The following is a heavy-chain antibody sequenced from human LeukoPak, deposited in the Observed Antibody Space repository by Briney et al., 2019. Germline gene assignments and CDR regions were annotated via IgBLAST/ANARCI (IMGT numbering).Heavy chain of an antibody. V-gene: IGHV4-34*01. CDR2: INHSGSP. D-gene: IGHD3-10*01. CDR3: ARGPDSGSYYAWFDP. CDR1: GGSFNGYF. J-gene: IGHJ5*02. Sequence: SETLSLTCAVYGGSFNGYFWSWIRQPPGKGLEWIGEINHSGSPNYNPSLKSRVTISVDTSKNQVSLKLNSVTAADTAVCYCARGPDSGSYYAWFDPWGQGTLVTVSS.